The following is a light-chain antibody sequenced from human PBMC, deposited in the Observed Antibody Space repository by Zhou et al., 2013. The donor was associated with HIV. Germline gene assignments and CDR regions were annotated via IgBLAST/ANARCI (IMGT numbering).Light chain of an antibody. CDR3: QQYYSTLYT. J-gene: IGKJ2*01. CDR2: AAS. V-gene: IGKV1-NL1*01. Sequence: DIQLTQSPSFLSASVGDRVTITCRASQGISSFLAWYQQKPGKAPKLLLYAASRLESGVPSRFSGSGSGTDYTLTISSLQPEDFATYYCQQYYSTLYTFGPGDRSWRIK. CDR1: QGISSF.